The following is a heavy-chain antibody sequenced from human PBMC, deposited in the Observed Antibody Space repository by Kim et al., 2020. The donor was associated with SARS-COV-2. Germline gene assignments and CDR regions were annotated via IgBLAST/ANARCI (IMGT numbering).Heavy chain of an antibody. J-gene: IGHJ4*02. Sequence: SADSVRGRFTISRDNSKNTLYLHMNSLRAEDTAVYYCAKPRVPAATGFDYWGQGTLVTVSS. CDR3: AKPRVPAATGFDY. V-gene: IGHV3-30*02. D-gene: IGHD2-2*01.